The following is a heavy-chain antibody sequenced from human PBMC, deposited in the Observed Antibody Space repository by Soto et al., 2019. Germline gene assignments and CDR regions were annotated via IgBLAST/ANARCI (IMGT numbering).Heavy chain of an antibody. V-gene: IGHV1-3*01. J-gene: IGHJ6*02. Sequence: GASVKVSCKASGYTFTSYAMHWVRQAPGQRLEWMGWINAGNGNTKYSQKFQGRVTISRDTSASTAYMEMSSLRSEDTAVYYCNSEYRGSYDYDYSYGMDVWGQGTTVTVSS. CDR3: NSEYRGSYDYDYSYGMDV. CDR2: INAGNGNT. CDR1: GYTFTSYA. D-gene: IGHD1-26*01.